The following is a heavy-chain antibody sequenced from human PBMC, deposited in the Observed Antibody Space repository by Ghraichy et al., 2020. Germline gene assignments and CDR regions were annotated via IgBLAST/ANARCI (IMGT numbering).Heavy chain of an antibody. V-gene: IGHV4-4*07. CDR2: IFGGDGTT. CDR1: GAPITTYF. Sequence: SQTLSLTCTVSGAPITTYFWAWIRQPAGKGLECIGHIFGGDGTTTYNPSLKGRVTLSLDASTSQFSLTLMSVTAADTAIYYCAREIPGFDHWGQGTLVSVSS. D-gene: IGHD2-21*01. J-gene: IGHJ4*02. CDR3: AREIPGFDH.